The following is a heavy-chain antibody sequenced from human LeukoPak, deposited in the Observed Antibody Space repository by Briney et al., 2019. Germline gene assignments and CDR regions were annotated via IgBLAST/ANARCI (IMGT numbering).Heavy chain of an antibody. Sequence: SETLSLTCAVSGGSISSSNWWSWVRQPPGKGLEWIGEIYHSGSTNYNPSLKSRVTISVGKSKNQFSLKLSSVTAADTAVYYCARDSESSFDYWGQGTLVTVSS. CDR2: IYHSGST. D-gene: IGHD1-14*01. V-gene: IGHV4-4*02. J-gene: IGHJ4*02. CDR1: GGSISSSNW. CDR3: ARDSESSFDY.